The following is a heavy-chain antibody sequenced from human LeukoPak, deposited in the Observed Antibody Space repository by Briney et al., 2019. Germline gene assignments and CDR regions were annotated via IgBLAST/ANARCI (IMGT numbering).Heavy chain of an antibody. CDR2: ISSNSYI. J-gene: IGHJ4*02. Sequence: KPGGSLRLSCAASGFTFSSYSMNWVRQAPGKGLEWVSSISSNSYIHYADSVKGRFTISRDNAKNSLYLQMDSLRAEDTALYYCARRTIEALDYWGQGTLVTVSS. CDR3: ARRTIEALDY. V-gene: IGHV3-21*01. D-gene: IGHD6-6*01. CDR1: GFTFSSYS.